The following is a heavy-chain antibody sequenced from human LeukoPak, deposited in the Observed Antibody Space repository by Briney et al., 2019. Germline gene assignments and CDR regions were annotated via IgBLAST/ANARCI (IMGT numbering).Heavy chain of an antibody. V-gene: IGHV1-69*06. D-gene: IGHD5-12*01. Sequence: GASVKVSCKASGGTFSSYAISWVRQSPGQGLEWMGGIIPIFGTANYAQKFQGRVTITPDKSTSTAYMELSSLRSEDMAVYYCARVRGSGYDYAPWDYWGQGTLVTVSS. CDR3: ARVRGSGYDYAPWDY. CDR1: GGTFSSYA. CDR2: IIPIFGTA. J-gene: IGHJ4*02.